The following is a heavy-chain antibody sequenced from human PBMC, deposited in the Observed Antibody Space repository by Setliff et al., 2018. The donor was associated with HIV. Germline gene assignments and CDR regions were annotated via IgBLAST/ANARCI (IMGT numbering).Heavy chain of an antibody. Sequence: GGSLRLSCVASGFSFSNAWMSWVRQAPGKGLEWVSYVSGRGDSIYYAASVKGRFTISRDNAKNSLYLQMNSLIAEDTAVYYCAKAGSNYFDYWGQGTLVTVSS. V-gene: IGHV3-48*01. CDR1: GFSFSNAW. J-gene: IGHJ4*02. CDR3: AKAGSNYFDY. D-gene: IGHD3-10*01. CDR2: VSGRGDSI.